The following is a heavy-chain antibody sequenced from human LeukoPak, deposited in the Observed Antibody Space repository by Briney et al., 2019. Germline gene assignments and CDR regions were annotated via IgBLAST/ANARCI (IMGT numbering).Heavy chain of an antibody. CDR2: INPNSGGT. CDR3: ARDTDYDFWSNMDV. V-gene: IGHV1-2*06. J-gene: IGHJ6*03. Sequence: ASVKVSCKASGYTFTGYYIHWVRQAPGQGLEWMGRINPNSGGTNYAQKFQGRVTMTRDTSISTAYMELSRLRSDDTAVYYCARDTDYDFWSNMDVWGKGTTVTVSS. CDR1: GYTFTGYY. D-gene: IGHD3-3*01.